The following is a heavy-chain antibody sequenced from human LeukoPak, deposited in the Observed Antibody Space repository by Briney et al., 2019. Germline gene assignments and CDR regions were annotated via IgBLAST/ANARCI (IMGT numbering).Heavy chain of an antibody. CDR3: AKAGGYSLGPYDT. CDR2: ISGSGGDT. Sequence: GGSMRLSCAASGFTFSSYAMSWVRQAPGKGLEWVSIISGSGGDTYYADSVKGRFTISRDNSKKTMYLQMNSLRAEDTAVYYCAKAGGYSLGPYDTWGQGTMVTVSS. V-gene: IGHV3-23*01. CDR1: GFTFSSYA. J-gene: IGHJ3*02. D-gene: IGHD3-10*01.